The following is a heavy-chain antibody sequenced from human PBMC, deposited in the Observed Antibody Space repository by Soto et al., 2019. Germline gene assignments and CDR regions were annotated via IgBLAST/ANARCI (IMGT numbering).Heavy chain of an antibody. CDR3: TRVCCSGGSCYSADPFDI. Sequence: EVQLVESGGGLVQPGGSLRLSCAASGFTISNYYMHWVRQAPGKGLVWVARINNDGSGTIYADSVKGRFTISRDNAKNTLYLQMNSLRAEDTAVYYCTRVCCSGGSCYSADPFDIWGQGTLVTVSS. CDR1: GFTISNYY. CDR2: INNDGSGT. V-gene: IGHV3-74*01. D-gene: IGHD2-15*01. J-gene: IGHJ4*02.